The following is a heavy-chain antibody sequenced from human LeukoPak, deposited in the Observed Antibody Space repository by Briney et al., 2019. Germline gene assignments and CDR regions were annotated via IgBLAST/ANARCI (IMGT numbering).Heavy chain of an antibody. J-gene: IGHJ4*02. CDR1: GYTFTSYG. CDR2: ISAYNGNT. V-gene: IGHV1-18*01. CDR3: ARGRWLHQSVNFDY. Sequence: GASVKVSCKASGYTFTSYGISWVRQAPGQGLEWMGWISAYNGNTNYAQKLQGRVTMTRDTSISTAYMELSRLRSDDTAVYYCARGRWLHQSVNFDYWGQGTLVTVSS. D-gene: IGHD5-24*01.